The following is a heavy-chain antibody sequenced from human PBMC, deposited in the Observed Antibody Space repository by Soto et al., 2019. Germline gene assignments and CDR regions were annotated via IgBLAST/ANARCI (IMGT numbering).Heavy chain of an antibody. Sequence: GGSLRLSCAASGFTFSGSTLHWVRQASGKGLEWVGRIGSKANNYAAAYAVSLKGRFTISRDDSRNTAYLQMSSLKTEDTAVYYCARGVYPFWSGHPKGLDYWGQGTVVTVS. V-gene: IGHV3-73*01. CDR3: ARGVYPFWSGHPKGLDY. D-gene: IGHD3-3*01. CDR2: IGSKANNYAA. J-gene: IGHJ4*02. CDR1: GFTFSGST.